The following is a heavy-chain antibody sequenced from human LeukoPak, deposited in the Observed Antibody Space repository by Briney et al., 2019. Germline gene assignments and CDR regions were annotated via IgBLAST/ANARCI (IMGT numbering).Heavy chain of an antibody. CDR2: IIPIFGTA. V-gene: IGHV1-69*05. J-gene: IGHJ4*02. CDR3: ARDSYYDSSGLSDY. CDR1: GGTLSSYA. D-gene: IGHD3-22*01. Sequence: ASVKLSCKVSGGTLSSYAISWVRQAPGQGHEWMGGIIPIFGTANYAQKLQGRVTITTDESTSTAYMELSSLRSEDTAVYYCARDSYYDSSGLSDYWGQGTLVTVSS.